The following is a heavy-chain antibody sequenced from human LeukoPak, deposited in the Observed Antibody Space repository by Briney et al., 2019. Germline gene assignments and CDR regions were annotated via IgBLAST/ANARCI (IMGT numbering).Heavy chain of an antibody. CDR3: ARYVLVDY. V-gene: IGHV3-7*01. D-gene: IGHD4/OR15-4a*01. CDR1: GFTFSSYW. Sequence: PGGSLRLSCVASGFTFSSYWMTWVHQAPGKGLEWVANIKQDGSEGYYVDSVKGRFTISRDNAKNSLYLQMNSLRADDTAVYYCARYVLVDYWGQGTLVTVST. J-gene: IGHJ4*02. CDR2: IKQDGSEG.